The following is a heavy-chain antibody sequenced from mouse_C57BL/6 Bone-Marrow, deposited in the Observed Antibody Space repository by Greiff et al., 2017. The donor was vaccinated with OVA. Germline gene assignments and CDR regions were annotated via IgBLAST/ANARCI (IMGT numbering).Heavy chain of an antibody. Sequence: EVQLQESGPGLVKPSQSLSLTCSVTGYSITSGYYWNWIRQFPGNQLEWMGYLSYDGSNNYNPSLKNRISITRDTSKNQFFLKLNSVTTEDTATYYCASHKWAWFAYWGQGTLVTVSA. J-gene: IGHJ3*01. CDR2: LSYDGSN. V-gene: IGHV3-6*01. CDR1: GYSITSGYY. CDR3: ASHKWAWFAY.